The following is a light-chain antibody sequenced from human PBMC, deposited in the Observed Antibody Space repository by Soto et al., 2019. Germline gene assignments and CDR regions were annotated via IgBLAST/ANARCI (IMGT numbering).Light chain of an antibody. CDR2: ASS. CDR3: LQRFSTPPT. J-gene: IGKJ2*01. V-gene: IGKV1-39*01. Sequence: DIQMTQSPSYLSASVGDRVTITCRASQTLHSYLNWYQHKSPKAPKLLIYASSPLQSGVPSRFNGSGTTTDFTLTIASLQPEDLATYFCLQRFSTPPTVGQGTKL. CDR1: QTLHSY.